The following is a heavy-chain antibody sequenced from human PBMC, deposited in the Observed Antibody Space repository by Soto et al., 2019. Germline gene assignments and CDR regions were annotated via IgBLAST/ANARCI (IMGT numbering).Heavy chain of an antibody. D-gene: IGHD1-26*01. Sequence: SETLSLTCAVSGGSISSGGYSWSWIRQPPGKGLEWIGYIYHSGSTYYNPSLKSRVTISVDRSKNQFSLKLSSVTAADTAVYYCARDGVGATTFFGFLDYWGQGTLVTVSS. CDR2: IYHSGST. CDR3: ARDGVGATTFFGFLDY. J-gene: IGHJ4*02. CDR1: GGSISSGGYS. V-gene: IGHV4-30-2*01.